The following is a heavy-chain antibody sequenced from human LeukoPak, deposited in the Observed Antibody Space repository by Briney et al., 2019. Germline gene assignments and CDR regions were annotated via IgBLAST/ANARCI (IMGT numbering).Heavy chain of an antibody. CDR3: AKGERAYCGGDCYYDY. CDR1: GFTFSSYA. J-gene: IGHJ4*02. V-gene: IGHV3-23*01. Sequence: GGSLRLSCAASGFTFSSYAMSWVRQAPGKGLEWVSAISGSGGSTYYADSVKGRFTISRDNSKNTLYLQMNSLRAEHTAVYYCAKGERAYCGGDCYYDYWGQGTLVTVSS. CDR2: ISGSGGST. D-gene: IGHD2-21*02.